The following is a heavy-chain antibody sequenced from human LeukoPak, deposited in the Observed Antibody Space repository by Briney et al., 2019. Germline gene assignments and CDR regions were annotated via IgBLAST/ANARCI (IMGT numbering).Heavy chain of an antibody. D-gene: IGHD1-26*01. CDR3: ARCRTCGGYYVQF. CDR1: GGSFSGYY. Sequence: SETLSLTCAVYGGSFSGYYWSWIRQPPGEGLEWIGEINHSGSTNYNPSLKSRVTISVDTSKNQFSLKLSSVTAADTALYYCARCRTCGGYYVQFGGQGTRVSVS. V-gene: IGHV4-34*01. CDR2: INHSGST. J-gene: IGHJ4*02.